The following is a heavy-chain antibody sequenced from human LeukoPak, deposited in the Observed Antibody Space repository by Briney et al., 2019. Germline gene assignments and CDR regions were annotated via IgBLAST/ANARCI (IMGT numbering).Heavy chain of an antibody. V-gene: IGHV3-48*01. Sequence: GGSLRLSCAASGFTFSSYWMSWARQAPGKGLEWVSYISGSSSTIYYADSVKGRFTISRDNAKNSLYLHMNSLRAEDTAVYYCARDYDNGDYVVWFDPWGQGTLVTVSS. CDR2: ISGSSSTI. CDR3: ARDYDNGDYVVWFDP. J-gene: IGHJ5*02. D-gene: IGHD4-17*01. CDR1: GFTFSSYW.